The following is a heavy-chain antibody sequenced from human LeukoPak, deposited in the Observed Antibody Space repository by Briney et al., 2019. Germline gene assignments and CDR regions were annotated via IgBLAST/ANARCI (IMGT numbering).Heavy chain of an antibody. CDR2: ISGSGGST. J-gene: IGHJ4*02. CDR1: GFTFSSYG. CDR3: AKELHHHGLFDWLFDY. Sequence: TGGSLRLSCAASGFTFSSYGMSWVRQTPGKGLEWVSGISGSGGSTYYADSVKGRFTISRDNSKNTLYLQMNSLRAEDSAVYYCAKELHHHGLFDWLFDYWGQGTLVTVSS. D-gene: IGHD3-9*01. V-gene: IGHV3-23*01.